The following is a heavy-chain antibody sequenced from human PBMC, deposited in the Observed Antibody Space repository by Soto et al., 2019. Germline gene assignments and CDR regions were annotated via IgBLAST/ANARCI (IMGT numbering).Heavy chain of an antibody. V-gene: IGHV4-59*01. CDR2: IYYSGST. D-gene: IGHD3-22*01. Sequence: KTSETLSLTCTVSGGSISSYYWSWIRQPPGKGLEWIGYIYYSGSTNYNPSLKSRVTISVDTSKNQFSLKLSSVTAADTAMYYCARLNYYDSTGTIDYWGQGTLVTVSS. CDR1: GGSISSYY. J-gene: IGHJ4*02. CDR3: ARLNYYDSTGTIDY.